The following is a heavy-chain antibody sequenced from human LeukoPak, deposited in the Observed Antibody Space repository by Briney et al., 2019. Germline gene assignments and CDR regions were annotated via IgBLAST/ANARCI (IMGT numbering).Heavy chain of an antibody. D-gene: IGHD3-3*01. CDR3: ARGSGWLDP. CDR2: IYSVCTT. V-gene: IGHV3-53*01. Sequence: GGSLRLSCAASGVTVSNTLMSWVRHPPGPGRDLVSVIYSVCTTYYAASVKGRFTLSRDKSKNTLYVQMNSLRDADPDVYYCARGSGWLDPWGQGTLVTVSS. J-gene: IGHJ5*02. CDR1: GVTVSNTL.